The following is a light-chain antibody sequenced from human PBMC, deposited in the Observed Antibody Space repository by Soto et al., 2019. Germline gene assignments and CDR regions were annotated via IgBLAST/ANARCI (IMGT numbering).Light chain of an antibody. Sequence: QSALTQPPSVSAAPGQKVTISCSGNSSNIGSNDVSWYQQLPGKAPKLLIYENSQRPSGIPDRFSGSKSGTSASLAISGLRSEDEADYFCAKWDNSLRVYVFGSGTKVTVL. V-gene: IGLV1-51*02. J-gene: IGLJ1*01. CDR1: SSNIGSND. CDR3: AKWDNSLRVYV. CDR2: ENS.